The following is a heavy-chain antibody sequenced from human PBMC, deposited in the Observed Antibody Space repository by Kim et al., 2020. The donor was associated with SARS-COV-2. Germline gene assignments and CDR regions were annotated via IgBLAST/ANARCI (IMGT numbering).Heavy chain of an antibody. V-gene: IGHV1-69*01. D-gene: IGHD3-22*01. CDR3: ARDGVYDSSGYYYNY. Sequence: QKFQGSVTITADDSTSTAYMELSSLRSEDTAVYYCARDGVYDSSGYYYNYWGQGTLVTVSS. J-gene: IGHJ4*02.